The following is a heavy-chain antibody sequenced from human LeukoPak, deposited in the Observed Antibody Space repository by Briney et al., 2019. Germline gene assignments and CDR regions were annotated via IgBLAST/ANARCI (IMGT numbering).Heavy chain of an antibody. Sequence: SETLSLTCTVSGYSISNGYYWGWIRQPPGKGLEWIGSIYHSGSTYYNPSLKSRVTISVDTSKNQFSLKLSSVTAADTAVYYCASVRGYSSGWYASGFDPWGQGTLVTVSS. J-gene: IGHJ5*02. CDR1: GYSISNGYY. V-gene: IGHV4-38-2*02. CDR3: ASVRGYSSGWYASGFDP. CDR2: IYHSGST. D-gene: IGHD6-19*01.